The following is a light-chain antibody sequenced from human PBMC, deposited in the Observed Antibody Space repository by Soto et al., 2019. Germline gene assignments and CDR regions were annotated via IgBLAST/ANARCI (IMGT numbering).Light chain of an antibody. CDR2: GNN. J-gene: IGLJ1*01. CDR3: QSYDRTLSGFV. CDR1: SSNTGAGYD. V-gene: IGLV1-40*01. Sequence: QSVLTQPPSVSGAPGQRVTISCTGSSSNTGAGYDVHWYKQLPGTAPKLLIYGNNNRPSGVPDRFSGSKSGTSASLAITGLQVEDEADYYCQSYDRTLSGFVFGTGTKVTVL.